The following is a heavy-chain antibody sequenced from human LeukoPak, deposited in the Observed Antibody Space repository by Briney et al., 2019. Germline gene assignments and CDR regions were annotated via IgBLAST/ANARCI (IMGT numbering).Heavy chain of an antibody. V-gene: IGHV3-7*03. J-gene: IGHJ1*01. Sequence: GGSLRLSCAASGFTFSGSAMHWVRQAPGKGLEWVANIKQDGSEKYYVDSVKGRFTISRDNAKNSLYLQMNSLRAEDTAVYYCARDRSYCSGGSCYDPPFQHWGQGTLVTVSS. CDR1: GFTFSGSA. CDR2: IKQDGSEK. CDR3: ARDRSYCSGGSCYDPPFQH. D-gene: IGHD2-15*01.